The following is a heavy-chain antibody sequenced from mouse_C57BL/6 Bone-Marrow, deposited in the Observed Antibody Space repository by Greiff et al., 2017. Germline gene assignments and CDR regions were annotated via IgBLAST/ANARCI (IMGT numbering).Heavy chain of an antibody. CDR1: GYTFTSYW. CDR2: IDPSDSET. J-gene: IGHJ4*01. CDR3: ARKGYCYGSSYRGSYYAMDY. V-gene: IGHV1-52*01. D-gene: IGHD1-1*01. Sequence: QVQLQQPGAELVRPGSSVKLSCKASGYTFTSYWMHWVKQRPIQGLEWIGNIDPSDSETHYNQKFKDKATLTVDKSSSTAYMQLSSLTSEDSAVYYCARKGYCYGSSYRGSYYAMDYWGQGTSVTVSS.